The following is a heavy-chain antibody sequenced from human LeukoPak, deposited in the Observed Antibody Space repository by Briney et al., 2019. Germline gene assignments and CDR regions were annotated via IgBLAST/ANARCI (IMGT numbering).Heavy chain of an antibody. Sequence: GGSLRLSCAASGFTFSSYEMNWVRQAPGKGLEWVSYISSSGSTIYYADSVKGRFTISRDNAKNSLYLQVNSLRAEDTAVYYCAREKQWLVLGDWGQGTLVTVSS. CDR1: GFTFSSYE. CDR2: ISSSGSTI. CDR3: AREKQWLVLGD. J-gene: IGHJ4*02. V-gene: IGHV3-48*03. D-gene: IGHD6-19*01.